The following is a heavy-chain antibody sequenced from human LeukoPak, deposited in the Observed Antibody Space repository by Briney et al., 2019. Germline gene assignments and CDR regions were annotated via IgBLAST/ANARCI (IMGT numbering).Heavy chain of an antibody. CDR3: ARAGDGYNYLHH. Sequence: GGSLRLSCAASGFTFSSYELNWVRQAPGKGLEWVSYISDTGSTIYYADSVEGRFTISRDNAKNSLYLQMNSLRAEDTAVYYCARAGDGYNYLHHWGQGTLVTVSS. V-gene: IGHV3-48*03. CDR1: GFTFSSYE. D-gene: IGHD5-24*01. CDR2: ISDTGSTI. J-gene: IGHJ1*01.